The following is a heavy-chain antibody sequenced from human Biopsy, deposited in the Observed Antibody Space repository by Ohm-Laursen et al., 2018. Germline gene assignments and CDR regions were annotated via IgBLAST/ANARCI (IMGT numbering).Heavy chain of an antibody. V-gene: IGHV4-59*01. CDR2: IYYSGST. CDR1: GDSISTYY. J-gene: IGHJ4*02. CDR3: ARDDAVTVIRGLYY. Sequence: SETLSLTCTVSGDSISTYYWSWIRQPPGKGLEWVGYIYYSGSTNYNPSLKSRVTISVDTSKNQFSLKLSSVTAADTAVYYCARDDAVTVIRGLYYWGQGALVTVSS. D-gene: IGHD2-21*02.